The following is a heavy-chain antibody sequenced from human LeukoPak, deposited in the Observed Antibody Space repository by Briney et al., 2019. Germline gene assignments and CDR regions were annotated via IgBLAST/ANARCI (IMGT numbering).Heavy chain of an antibody. Sequence: SETLSLTCTVSGGSISSYYWSWIRQPPGKGLEWIGYIYYSGSTNYNPSLKSRVTISVDTSKNQFSLKLSSVTAADTAVYYCARLAGGYGAGRYFDLWGRGPLVTVSS. CDR1: GGSISSYY. CDR3: ARLAGGYGAGRYFDL. D-gene: IGHD4-17*01. CDR2: IYYSGST. V-gene: IGHV4-59*01. J-gene: IGHJ2*01.